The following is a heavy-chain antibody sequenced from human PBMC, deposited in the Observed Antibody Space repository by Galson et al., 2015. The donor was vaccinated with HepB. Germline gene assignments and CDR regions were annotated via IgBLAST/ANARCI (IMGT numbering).Heavy chain of an antibody. D-gene: IGHD3-10*01. CDR2: IWYDGSNK. CDR1: GFTFSSYG. CDR3: AVGARAYAFDI. Sequence: SLRLSCAASGFTFSSYGMHWVRQAPGKGLEWVAVIWYDGSNKYYADSVKGRFTISRDNSKNTLYLQMNSLRAEDTAVYYCAVGARAYAFDIWGQGTMVTVSS. V-gene: IGHV3-33*01. J-gene: IGHJ3*02.